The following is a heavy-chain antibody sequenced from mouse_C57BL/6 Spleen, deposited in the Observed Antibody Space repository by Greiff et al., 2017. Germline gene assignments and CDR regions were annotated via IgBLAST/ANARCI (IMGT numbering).Heavy chain of an antibody. D-gene: IGHD2-4*01. V-gene: IGHV1-81*01. Sequence: QVQLKESGAELARPGASVKLSCKASGYTFTSYGISWVKQRTGQGLEWIGAIYPRSGNTYYNEKFKGKATLTADKSSSTAYMELRSLTSEDSAVYFCGYDYDGAWFAYWGQGTLVTVSA. CDR3: GYDYDGAWFAY. J-gene: IGHJ3*01. CDR1: GYTFTSYG. CDR2: IYPRSGNT.